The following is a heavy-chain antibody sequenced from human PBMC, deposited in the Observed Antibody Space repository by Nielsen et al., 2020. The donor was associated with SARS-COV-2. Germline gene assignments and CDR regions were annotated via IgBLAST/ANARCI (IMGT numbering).Heavy chain of an antibody. D-gene: IGHD3-10*01. CDR3: ARDQGGYYGSGRLGAFDI. Sequence: WVRQAPGQRLEWMGWINAGNGNTKYSQKFQGRVTITRDTSASTAYMELSSLRSEDTAVYYCARDQGGYYGSGRLGAFDIWGQGTMVTVSS. V-gene: IGHV1-3*01. CDR2: INAGNGNT. J-gene: IGHJ3*02.